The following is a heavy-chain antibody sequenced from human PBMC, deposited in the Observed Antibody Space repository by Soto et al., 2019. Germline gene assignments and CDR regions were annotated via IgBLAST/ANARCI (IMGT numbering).Heavy chain of an antibody. CDR3: ARLSGSNWYTVAY. CDR1: GGSFSDYY. Sequence: QVQLQQWGAGLLKPSETLSLTCAVYGGSFSDYYWNWVRQPPGKGLEWIGEISHSGSTNYNPSLKSRVTISVDTSKNQFSLELRSVTAADTAVYYCARLSGSNWYTVAYWGQGTLVTVS. J-gene: IGHJ4*02. CDR2: ISHSGST. D-gene: IGHD6-13*01. V-gene: IGHV4-34*01.